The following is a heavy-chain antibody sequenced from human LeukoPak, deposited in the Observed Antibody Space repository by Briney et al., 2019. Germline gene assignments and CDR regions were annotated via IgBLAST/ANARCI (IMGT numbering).Heavy chain of an antibody. Sequence: SETLSLTCAVYGGSFSGYYWSWIRQPPGKGLEWIGEINHSGSTNYNPSLKSRVTISVDTSKNQFSLKLSSVTAADPAVYYCASRGDYIVVVPAAIGGFDPWGQGTLVTVSS. CDR1: GGSFSGYY. V-gene: IGHV4-34*01. D-gene: IGHD2-2*01. J-gene: IGHJ5*02. CDR3: ASRGDYIVVVPAAIGGFDP. CDR2: INHSGST.